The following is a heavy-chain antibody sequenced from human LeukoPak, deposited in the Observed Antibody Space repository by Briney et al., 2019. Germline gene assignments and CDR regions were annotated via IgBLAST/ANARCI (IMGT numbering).Heavy chain of an antibody. CDR1: GFTFSSYS. Sequence: PGGSLRLSCAASGFTFSSYSMNWVRQAPGKGLEWVSSISSGSSYIYYADSVKGRFTISRDNAKNSLYLQMNSLRAEDTAVYYCARAGAWLRYGYYSDYWGQGTLVTVSS. J-gene: IGHJ4*02. CDR2: ISSGSSYI. D-gene: IGHD5-12*01. V-gene: IGHV3-21*01. CDR3: ARAGAWLRYGYYSDY.